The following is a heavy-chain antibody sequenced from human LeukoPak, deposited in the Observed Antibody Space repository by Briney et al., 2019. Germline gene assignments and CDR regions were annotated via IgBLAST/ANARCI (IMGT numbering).Heavy chain of an antibody. CDR3: ARGTMVRGVIIDNWFDP. D-gene: IGHD3-10*01. J-gene: IGHJ5*02. CDR2: ISAYNGNT. Sequence: GASVKVSCKASGYTFTSYGISWVRQAPGQGLEWMGWISAYNGNTNYAQKLQDRVTMTTDTSTSTAYMELRSLRSDDTAVYYCARGTMVRGVIIDNWFDPWGQGTLVTVSS. V-gene: IGHV1-18*01. CDR1: GYTFTSYG.